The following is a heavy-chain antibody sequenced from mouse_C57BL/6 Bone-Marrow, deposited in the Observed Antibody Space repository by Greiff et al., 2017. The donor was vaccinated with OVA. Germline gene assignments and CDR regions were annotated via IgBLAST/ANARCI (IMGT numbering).Heavy chain of an antibody. CDR1: GFTFSDYG. CDR3: ARHYYGTPGAMDY. CDR2: ISNLAYSI. J-gene: IGHJ4*01. D-gene: IGHD1-1*01. V-gene: IGHV5-15*01. Sequence: EVMLVESGGGLVQPGGSLKLSCAASGFTFSDYGMAWVRQAPRKGPEWVAFISNLAYSIYYADTVTGRFTISRENAKNTLYLEMSSLRSEDTAMYYCARHYYGTPGAMDYWGQGTSGTVSS.